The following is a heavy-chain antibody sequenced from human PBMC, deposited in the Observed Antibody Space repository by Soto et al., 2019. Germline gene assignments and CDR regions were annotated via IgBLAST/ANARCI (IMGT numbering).Heavy chain of an antibody. D-gene: IGHD6-19*01. CDR1: GGSISSGGYY. CDR3: ARGGDSSGWYHQDFDY. Sequence: QVQLQESGPGLVKPSQTLSLTCTVSGGSISSGGYYWSWIRQHPGKGLEWIGYIYYSGSTYYNPSLGSRGSIAXXTXKHXFSLKLSSVTAAATAVYFCARGGDSSGWYHQDFDYWGQGTLVTVSS. J-gene: IGHJ4*02. CDR2: IYYSGST. V-gene: IGHV4-31*03.